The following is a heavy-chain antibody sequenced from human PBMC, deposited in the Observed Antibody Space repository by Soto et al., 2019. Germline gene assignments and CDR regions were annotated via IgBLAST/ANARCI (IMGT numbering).Heavy chain of an antibody. CDR3: ARGDSSSWAYFDY. D-gene: IGHD6-13*01. CDR1: GGTFSSYT. Sequence: QAQLVQSGAEVKKPGSSVKVSCKASGGTFSSYTISWVRQAPGQGLEGMGRIICILGIANYAQKYQGRVTITADKSTSTAYMELTSLRSEDPAVYYCARGDSSSWAYFDYWGQGTLVTVSS. V-gene: IGHV1-69*02. CDR2: IICILGIA. J-gene: IGHJ4*02.